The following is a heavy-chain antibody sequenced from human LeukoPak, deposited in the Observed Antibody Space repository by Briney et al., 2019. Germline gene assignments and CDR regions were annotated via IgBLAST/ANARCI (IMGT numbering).Heavy chain of an antibody. CDR3: ARGLIGIDY. D-gene: IGHD3-22*01. V-gene: IGHV1-2*02. CDR1: GYTFTGYY. J-gene: IGHJ4*02. CDR2: INPNSGGT. Sequence: GPSVKVSCKASGYTFTGYYMHWVRQAPGQGLEWMGWINPNSGGTNYAQKFQGRVTMTRGPSISTAYMELSRLRADDTAVYYCARGLIGIDYWGQGPLVTVSS.